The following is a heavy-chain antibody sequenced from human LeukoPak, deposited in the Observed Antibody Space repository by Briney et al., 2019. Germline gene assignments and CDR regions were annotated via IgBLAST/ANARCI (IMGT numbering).Heavy chain of an antibody. CDR1: GGSISSSNYY. CDR3: ARGLWFGDENPPYFDY. Sequence: SETLSLTCSVSGGSISSSNYYWSWIRQPAGRGLEWIGRIYTSESTNYNPSLKSRVTISVDTSRNQFSLKLSSVTAADTAVYYCARGLWFGDENPPYFDYWGQGILVTVSS. J-gene: IGHJ4*02. CDR2: IYTSEST. V-gene: IGHV4-61*02. D-gene: IGHD3-10*01.